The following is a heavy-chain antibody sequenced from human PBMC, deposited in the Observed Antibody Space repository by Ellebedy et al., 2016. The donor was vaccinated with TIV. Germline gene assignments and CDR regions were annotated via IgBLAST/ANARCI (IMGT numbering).Heavy chain of an antibody. J-gene: IGHJ2*01. Sequence: GESLKISXAASGFTFSSYGMHWVRQAPGKGLEWVAVIWYDGSNKYYADSVKGRFTISRDNSKNTLYLQMNSLRAEDTAVYYCAREGYYGSGSYYEYWYFDLWGRGTLVTVSS. CDR2: IWYDGSNK. D-gene: IGHD3-10*01. V-gene: IGHV3-33*08. CDR3: AREGYYGSGSYYEYWYFDL. CDR1: GFTFSSYG.